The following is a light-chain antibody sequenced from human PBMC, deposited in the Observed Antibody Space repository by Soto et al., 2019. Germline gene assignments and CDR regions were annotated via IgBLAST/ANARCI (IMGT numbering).Light chain of an antibody. V-gene: IGLV3-1*01. CDR3: QAWDSSTVV. Sequence: SYELTQPPSVSVSPGQTASITCSGDKLGDKYACWYQQKPGQSPVLVIYQDSKRPSGIPERFSGSNSGNTATLTISGTQAMDEADYSCQAWDSSTVVFGGGTKLPS. CDR1: KLGDKY. J-gene: IGLJ2*01. CDR2: QDS.